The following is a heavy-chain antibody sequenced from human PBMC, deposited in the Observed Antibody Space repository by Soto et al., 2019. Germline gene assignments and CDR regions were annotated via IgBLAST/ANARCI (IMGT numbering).Heavy chain of an antibody. CDR1: GYTFTSYG. J-gene: IGHJ6*03. D-gene: IGHD3-3*01. CDR3: ARDHITIFGVVQAPYYMDV. V-gene: IGHV1-18*01. CDR2: ISAYNGNT. Sequence: VKVSCKASGYTFTSYGISCVRQAPGQGLEWMGWISAYNGNTNYAQKLQGRVTMTTDTSTSTAYMELRSLRSDDTAVYYCARDHITIFGVVQAPYYMDVWGKGTTVTVSS.